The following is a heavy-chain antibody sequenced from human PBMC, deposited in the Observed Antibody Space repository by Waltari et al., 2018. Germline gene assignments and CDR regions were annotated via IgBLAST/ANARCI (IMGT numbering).Heavy chain of an antibody. V-gene: IGHV1-8*02. CDR1: GYTFINYE. D-gene: IGHD3-3*01. J-gene: IGHJ5*02. Sequence: QVQLVQSGAEVLKPGASVKVSCQASGYTFINYEINWVRQAAGQGFEWMGWVNPDSGATAYAQKFQGRITMTWDTSISTACMELSNLRSDDTAVLYCARGRDVFANFDYNWFDPWGQGTLVTFSS. CDR2: VNPDSGAT. CDR3: ARGRDVFANFDYNWFDP.